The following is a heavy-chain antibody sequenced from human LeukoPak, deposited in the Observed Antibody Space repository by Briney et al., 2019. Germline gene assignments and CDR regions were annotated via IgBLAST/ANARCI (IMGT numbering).Heavy chain of an antibody. CDR2: IWYDGSNK. D-gene: IGHD6-19*01. CDR1: GFTFSSYG. CDR3: AREEQSHAFDI. Sequence: GGSLRLSCAASGFTFSSYGMHWVRQAPGKGLEGVAVIWYDGSNKYYADSVKGRFTISRDNSKNTLYLQMNSLRAEDTAVYYCAREEQSHAFDIWGQGTMVTVSS. V-gene: IGHV3-33*01. J-gene: IGHJ3*02.